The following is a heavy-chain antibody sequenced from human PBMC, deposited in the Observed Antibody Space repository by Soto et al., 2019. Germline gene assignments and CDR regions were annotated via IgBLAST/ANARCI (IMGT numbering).Heavy chain of an antibody. J-gene: IGHJ3*02. V-gene: IGHV1-69*04. CDR1: GCTFSSYT. D-gene: IGHD2-21*02. CDR2: IIPILGIA. CDR3: ARDLYCGGDCYPHDAFDI. Sequence: SVKVSCKASGCTFSSYTISWVRQAPGQGLEWMGRIIPILGIANYAQKFQGRVTITADKSTSTAYMELSSLRSEDTAVYYCARDLYCGGDCYPHDAFDIWGQGTMVTGSS.